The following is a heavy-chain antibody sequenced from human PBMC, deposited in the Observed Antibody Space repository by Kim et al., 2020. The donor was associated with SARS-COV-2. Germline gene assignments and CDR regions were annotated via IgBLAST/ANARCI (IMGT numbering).Heavy chain of an antibody. V-gene: IGHV4-31*03. Sequence: SETLSLTCTVSGGSISSGGYYWSWIRQHPGKGLEWIGYIYYSGSTYYNPFLKSRVTISVDTSKNQFSLKLSSVTAADTAVNYCARGVLTIFRVVNAFDIWGQGTMDTVSS. D-gene: IGHD3-3*01. J-gene: IGHJ3*02. CDR2: IYYSGST. CDR3: ARGVLTIFRVVNAFDI. CDR1: GGSISSGGYY.